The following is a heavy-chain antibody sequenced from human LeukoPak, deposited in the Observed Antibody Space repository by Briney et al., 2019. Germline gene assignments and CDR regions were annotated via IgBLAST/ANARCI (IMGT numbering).Heavy chain of an antibody. CDR3: ARDGGSSWYGAFDI. Sequence: GGSPRLSCAASGFTFSNYGMSWVRQAPGKGLEWVSSISGNGINTYYEDSVKGRFTVSRDNSKNTLYLQMNSLRAEDTAVFYCARDGGSSWYGAFDIWGQGTMVTVSS. V-gene: IGHV3-23*01. J-gene: IGHJ3*02. D-gene: IGHD6-13*01. CDR1: GFTFSNYG. CDR2: ISGNGINT.